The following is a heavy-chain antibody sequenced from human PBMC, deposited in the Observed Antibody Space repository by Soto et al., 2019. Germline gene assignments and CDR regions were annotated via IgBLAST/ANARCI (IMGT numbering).Heavy chain of an antibody. J-gene: IGHJ6*02. Sequence: SVKVSCKASGYSFTDHHIHWVRQAPGQGLEWLGRINPKSGGTSTAQKFQGWVTMTTDTSISTASMELTRLTSDDTAIYYCARGDSTDCSNVVFSFFYHHATDVSGPGTSLTVS. D-gene: IGHD2-8*01. CDR3: ARGDSTDCSNVVFSFFYHHATDV. CDR2: INPKSGGT. CDR1: GYSFTDHH. V-gene: IGHV1-2*04.